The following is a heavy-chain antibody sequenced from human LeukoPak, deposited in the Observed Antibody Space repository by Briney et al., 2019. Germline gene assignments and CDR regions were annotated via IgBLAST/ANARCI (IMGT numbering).Heavy chain of an antibody. CDR1: GFTFNTYS. J-gene: IGHJ1*01. CDR2: ISSSSSTI. CDR3: ARGRYSSGWYFQH. D-gene: IGHD6-19*01. Sequence: PGGSLRLSCEASGFTFNTYSMNWARQAPGKGLEWVSYISSSSSTIYYADSVKGRFTISRDNAKNSLYLQMNSLRAEDTAVYYCARGRYSSGWYFQHWGQGTLVTVSS. V-gene: IGHV3-48*01.